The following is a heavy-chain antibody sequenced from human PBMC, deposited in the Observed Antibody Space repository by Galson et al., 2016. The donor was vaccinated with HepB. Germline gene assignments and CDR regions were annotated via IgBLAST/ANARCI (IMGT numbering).Heavy chain of an antibody. CDR1: GFSFDDNA. J-gene: IGHJ6*02. V-gene: IGHV3-23*01. D-gene: IGHD3-10*01. CDR2: VNDGGAST. Sequence: SLRLSCAAFGFSFDDNAMSWVRQAPGKGLQWVAGVNDGGASTNYARSVKGRFTISRDHSQNTLFLQMNSLPVEDTAIYYCTRERYFGSGGRFFGLDVWGQGTTVTVSS. CDR3: TRERYFGSGGRFFGLDV.